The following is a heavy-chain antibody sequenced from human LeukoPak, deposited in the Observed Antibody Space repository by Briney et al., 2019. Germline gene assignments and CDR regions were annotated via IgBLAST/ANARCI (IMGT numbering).Heavy chain of an antibody. V-gene: IGHV3-20*04. CDR3: AATYSGNWEFDY. CDR1: GFTFSDYF. D-gene: IGHD1-26*01. CDR2: INWNGGNT. J-gene: IGHJ4*02. Sequence: GGSLRLSCAASGFTFSDYFMSWVRQAPGKGLEWVSGINWNGGNTGSADSVKGRFTISRDNAKNSLYLQMNSLRAEDTALYYCAATYSGNWEFDYWGQGTLVTVSS.